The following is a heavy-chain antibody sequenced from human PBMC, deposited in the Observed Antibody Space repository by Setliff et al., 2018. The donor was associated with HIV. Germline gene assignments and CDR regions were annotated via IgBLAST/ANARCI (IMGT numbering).Heavy chain of an antibody. J-gene: IGHJ6*02. Sequence: PGGSLRLSCAAPGFTFTSYWMIWVRQAPGKGLEWVANINQDGSGKNYVDSVKGRFTISRDNAKNSLYLQMDSLRVEDTTVYYCTRKLAPGHGMDVWGQGTTVTVSS. CDR3: TRKLAPGHGMDV. CDR1: GFTFTSYW. D-gene: IGHD3-3*02. CDR2: INQDGSGK. V-gene: IGHV3-7*01.